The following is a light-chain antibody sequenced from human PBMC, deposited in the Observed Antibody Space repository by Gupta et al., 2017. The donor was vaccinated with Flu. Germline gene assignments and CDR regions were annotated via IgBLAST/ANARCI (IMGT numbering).Light chain of an antibody. Sequence: RVTISCSGSSSNIGSNYVYWYQQLPGTAPKLLIYRNNQRPSGVPDRFSGSKSGTSASLAISGLRSEDEADYYCAAWDDSLSGPLFGGGTKLTVL. J-gene: IGLJ3*02. CDR1: SSNIGSNY. CDR3: AAWDDSLSGPL. V-gene: IGLV1-47*01. CDR2: RNN.